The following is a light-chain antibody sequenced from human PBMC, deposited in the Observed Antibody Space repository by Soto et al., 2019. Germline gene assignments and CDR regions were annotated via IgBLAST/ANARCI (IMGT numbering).Light chain of an antibody. Sequence: QSALTQPASVSGSPGQSITISCTGTSSDVGSYNLVSWYQQHPGKAPKLMIYEGSKRPSGVSDRFSGSKSGNTASLTISGLRADDEADYYCTSYSSTDTFYVFGTGTKVTVL. V-gene: IGLV2-14*02. CDR1: SSDVGSYNL. J-gene: IGLJ1*01. CDR3: TSYSSTDTFYV. CDR2: EGS.